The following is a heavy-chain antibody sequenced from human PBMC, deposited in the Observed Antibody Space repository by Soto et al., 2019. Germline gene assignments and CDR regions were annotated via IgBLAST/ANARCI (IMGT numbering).Heavy chain of an antibody. J-gene: IGHJ3*02. CDR2: IYSSGST. D-gene: IGHD5-12*01. Sequence: SETLSLTCTVSGGSIGNYYWSWIRQHPGKGLEWFGYIYSSGSTYYNPSLKSRVTISVDTSKNQFSLKLSSVTAADTAVYYCARVSASGYEGEDALDIWGQGTMVTVSS. CDR3: ARVSASGYEGEDALDI. CDR1: GGSIGNYY. V-gene: IGHV4-31*03.